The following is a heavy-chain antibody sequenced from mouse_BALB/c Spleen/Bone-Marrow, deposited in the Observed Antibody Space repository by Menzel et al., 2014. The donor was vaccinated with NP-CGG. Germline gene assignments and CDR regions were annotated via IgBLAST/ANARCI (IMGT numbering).Heavy chain of an antibody. Sequence: QVQMQQSGPGLVAPSQSLSITCTVSGFSLTSYGVHWVRQPPGKGLEWLGVIWAGGNTIYNSALMSRLSINKDNSKSHVFLKMNSLQTDDTAMYSCASSYYGTSQFAYWGLGTLVTVSA. V-gene: IGHV2-9*02. D-gene: IGHD1-1*01. CDR1: GFSLTSYG. CDR2: IWAGGNT. J-gene: IGHJ3*01. CDR3: ASSYYGTSQFAY.